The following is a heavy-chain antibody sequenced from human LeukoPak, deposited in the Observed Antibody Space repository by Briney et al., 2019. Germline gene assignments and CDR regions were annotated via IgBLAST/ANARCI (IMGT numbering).Heavy chain of an antibody. CDR2: IYYSGST. Sequence: SETLSLTCTVSGGSISGSSHYWGWIRQPPGKGLEWIGSIYYSGSTYYNPSLKSRVTISVDTSKNQFSLKLSSVTAADTAVYYCARHDILTGSFDYWGQGTLVTVSS. V-gene: IGHV4-39*01. CDR1: GGSISGSSHY. D-gene: IGHD3-9*01. J-gene: IGHJ4*02. CDR3: ARHDILTGSFDY.